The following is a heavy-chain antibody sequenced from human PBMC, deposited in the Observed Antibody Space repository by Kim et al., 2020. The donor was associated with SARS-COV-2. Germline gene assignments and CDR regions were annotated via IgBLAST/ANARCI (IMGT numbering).Heavy chain of an antibody. D-gene: IGHD3-10*01. CDR3: ARRSVLWFGELLYYYYGTDV. CDR1: GGSISSSSYY. V-gene: IGHV4-39*07. J-gene: IGHJ6*02. CDR2: IYYSGST. Sequence: SETLSLTCTVSGGSISSSSYYWGWIRQPPGKGLEWIGSIYYSGSTYYNPSLKSRVTIPVDTSKNQFSLKLSSVTAADTAVYYCARRSVLWFGELLYYYYGTDVWGQGATVTVSS.